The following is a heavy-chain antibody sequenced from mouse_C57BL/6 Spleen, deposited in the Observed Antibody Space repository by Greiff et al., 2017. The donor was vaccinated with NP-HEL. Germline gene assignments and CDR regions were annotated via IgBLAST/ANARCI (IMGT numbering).Heavy chain of an antibody. CDR1: GFHIKNTY. Sequence: VQLQQSVAELVRPGASVKLSCTASGFHIKNTYMHWVKQRPEQGLEWIGRIDPANGNTKYAPKFQGKATITADTSSNTAYLQLSSLTSEDTAIYYCASGSGYWFAYWGQGTLVTVSA. CDR3: ASGSGYWFAY. J-gene: IGHJ3*01. D-gene: IGHD1-1*01. V-gene: IGHV14-3*01. CDR2: IDPANGNT.